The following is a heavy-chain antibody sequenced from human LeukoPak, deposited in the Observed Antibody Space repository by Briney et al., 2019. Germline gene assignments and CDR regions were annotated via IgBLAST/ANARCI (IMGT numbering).Heavy chain of an antibody. CDR3: ARVRGYDSDDY. CDR1: GYTFTGYY. Sequence: GASVKVSCKASGYTFTGYYMHWVRQAPGQGLEWMGWINPNSGGTNYAHKFQGRVTMTRDTSISTAYMELSRLRSDDTAVYYCARVRGYDSDDYWGQGTLVTVSS. V-gene: IGHV1-2*02. CDR2: INPNSGGT. J-gene: IGHJ4*02. D-gene: IGHD5-12*01.